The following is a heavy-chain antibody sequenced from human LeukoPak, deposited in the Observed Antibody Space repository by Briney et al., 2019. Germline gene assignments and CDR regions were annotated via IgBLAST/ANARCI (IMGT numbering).Heavy chain of an antibody. CDR1: GFTFSSYE. CDR2: ISSSGSTI. Sequence: GGSLRLSCAASGFTFSSYEMNWVRQAPGKGLEWLSYISSSGSTIFYADSVKGRFTISRDNAKNSLYLQLNSLRAEDTAVYYCARDYRTDYWGQGTLVTV. V-gene: IGHV3-48*03. J-gene: IGHJ4*02. CDR3: ARDYRTDY. D-gene: IGHD1-14*01.